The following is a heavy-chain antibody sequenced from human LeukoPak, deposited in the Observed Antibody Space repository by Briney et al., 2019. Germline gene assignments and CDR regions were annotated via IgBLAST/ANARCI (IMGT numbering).Heavy chain of an antibody. Sequence: GGSLRLSCAASGFTFSNYWMHWVRQAPGKGLVWVSRINSDGSSTSYADSVKGRFTISRDNAKDTLYLQMNSLRAEDTAVYYCARVSSGSYFGYYYYYMDVWGKGTTVTVSS. V-gene: IGHV3-74*01. D-gene: IGHD1-26*01. CDR1: GFTFSNYW. J-gene: IGHJ6*03. CDR2: INSDGSST. CDR3: ARVSSGSYFGYYYYYMDV.